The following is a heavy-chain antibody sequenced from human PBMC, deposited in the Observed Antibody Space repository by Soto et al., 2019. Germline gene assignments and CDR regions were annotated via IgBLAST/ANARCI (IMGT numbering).Heavy chain of an antibody. Sequence: GESLKISCKGSGYSFTSYWIGWVRQMPGKGLEWMGIIYPGDFDTRYSPSFQGQVTISADKSISTAYLQWSSLKASDTAMYYCARQQGDSSSWYGVGPTVDYWGQGTLVTVSS. CDR3: ARQQGDSSSWYGVGPTVDY. V-gene: IGHV5-51*01. CDR2: IYPGDFDT. J-gene: IGHJ4*02. CDR1: GYSFTSYW. D-gene: IGHD6-13*01.